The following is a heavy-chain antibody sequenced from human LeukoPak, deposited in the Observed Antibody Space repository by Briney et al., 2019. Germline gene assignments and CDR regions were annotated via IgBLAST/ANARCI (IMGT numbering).Heavy chain of an antibody. CDR3: ARTSITIFGVVPWYYYMDV. D-gene: IGHD3-3*01. Sequence: ASVKVSCKTSRGTFSSYAISWVRQAPGQGLEWMGGIIPTFGTANYAQEFQGRVTITADESTSTAYMELSSLRSEDTAVYYCARTSITIFGVVPWYYYMDVWGKGTTVTVSS. CDR2: IIPTFGTA. CDR1: RGTFSSYA. V-gene: IGHV1-69*01. J-gene: IGHJ6*03.